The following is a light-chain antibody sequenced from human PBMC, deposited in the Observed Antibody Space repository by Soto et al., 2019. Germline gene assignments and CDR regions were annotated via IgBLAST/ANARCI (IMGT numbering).Light chain of an antibody. CDR1: QSISTY. J-gene: IGKJ1*01. Sequence: DIPMTQSPSSLSASVGDRVTITCRASQSISTYFNWYQQKPGKAPKLLIYGASSLQSGVTSRFSGSGSGTDFTLASSSLQPEDFATYYCQHSYNTPRTFVQGTKVEIK. CDR2: GAS. V-gene: IGKV1-39*01. CDR3: QHSYNTPRT.